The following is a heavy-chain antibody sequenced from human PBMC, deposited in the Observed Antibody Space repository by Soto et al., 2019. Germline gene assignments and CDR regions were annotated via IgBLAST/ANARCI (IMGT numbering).Heavy chain of an antibody. Sequence: PSETLSLTCTVYGGSISSYYWSWIRQPPGKGLEWIGYIYYSGSTNYNPSLKSRVTISVDTSKNQFSLKLSSVTAADTAVYYCARAGPRYYYDSSGYYPYYFDYWGQGTLVTVSS. CDR1: GGSISSYY. D-gene: IGHD3-22*01. V-gene: IGHV4-59*01. CDR3: ARAGPRYYYDSSGYYPYYFDY. CDR2: IYYSGST. J-gene: IGHJ4*02.